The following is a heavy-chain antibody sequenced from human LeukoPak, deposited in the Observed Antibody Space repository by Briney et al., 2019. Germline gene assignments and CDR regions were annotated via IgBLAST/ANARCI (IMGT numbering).Heavy chain of an antibody. CDR2: ISSSSSYI. CDR3: ARDWGSTSCFDY. J-gene: IGHJ4*02. D-gene: IGHD2-2*01. V-gene: IGHV3-21*01. CDR1: GFTFSSYS. Sequence: GGSLRLSCAASGFTFSSYSMNWVRQVPGKGLEWVSSISSSSSYIYYADSVKGRFTISRDNAKNSLYLQMNSLRAEDTAVYYCARDWGSTSCFDYWGQGTLVTVSS.